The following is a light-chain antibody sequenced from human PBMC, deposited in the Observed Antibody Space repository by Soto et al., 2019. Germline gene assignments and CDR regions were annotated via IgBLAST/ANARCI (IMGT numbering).Light chain of an antibody. J-gene: IGKJ2*01. V-gene: IGKV3-15*01. Sequence: EIVMTQSPATLSVSPGERATLSCRASQSVSSNLAWYQQKPGQAPRLLIYGASTRATGIPARFSGSGSGTEFTLTLSSLQSADFAVYYCQHYNNWPPYTFGQGTKLEIK. CDR2: GAS. CDR3: QHYNNWPPYT. CDR1: QSVSSN.